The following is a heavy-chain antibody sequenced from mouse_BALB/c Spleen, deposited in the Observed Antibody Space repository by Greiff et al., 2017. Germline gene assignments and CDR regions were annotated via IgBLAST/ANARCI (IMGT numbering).Heavy chain of an antibody. D-gene: IGHD6-1*01. CDR1: GFTFTSYW. CDR3: ARATKDWYFDV. J-gene: IGHJ1*01. CDR2: INPSNGRT. V-gene: IGHV1S81*02. Sequence: QVQLQQPGAELVKPGASVKLSCKASGFTFTSYWMHWVKQRPGQGLEWIGEINPSNGRTNYNEKFKSKATLTVDKSSSTAYMQLSSLTSEDSAVYYCARATKDWYFDVWGAGTTVTVSS.